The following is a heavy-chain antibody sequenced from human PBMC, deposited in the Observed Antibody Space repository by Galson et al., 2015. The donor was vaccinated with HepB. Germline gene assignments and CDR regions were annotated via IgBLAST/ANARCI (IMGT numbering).Heavy chain of an antibody. Sequence: SVKVSCKASGYTFTGYYMHWVRQAPGQGLEWMGWINPNSGGTNYAQKFQGRVTMTRDTSISTAYMELSRLRSDDTAVYYCARGRGDTMMVVVHYFDYWGQGTLVTVSS. CDR2: INPNSGGT. CDR3: ARGRGDTMMVVVHYFDY. J-gene: IGHJ4*02. V-gene: IGHV1-2*02. CDR1: GYTFTGYY. D-gene: IGHD3-22*01.